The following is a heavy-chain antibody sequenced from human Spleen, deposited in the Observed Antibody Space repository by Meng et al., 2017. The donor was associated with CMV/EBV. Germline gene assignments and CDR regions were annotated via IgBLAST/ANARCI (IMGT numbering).Heavy chain of an antibody. D-gene: IGHD5-18*01. CDR1: GDSFSNYA. Sequence: SVKVSCKASGDSFSNYAISWVRQAPGQGLEWMGGFIPGFGTPDYAQRFQGRVTITTDESTSTAYMELSSLRSEDTAVYYCARGRDKYSYGQTPFDYWGQGTLVTVSS. CDR2: FIPGFGTP. V-gene: IGHV1-69*05. CDR3: ARGRDKYSYGQTPFDY. J-gene: IGHJ4*02.